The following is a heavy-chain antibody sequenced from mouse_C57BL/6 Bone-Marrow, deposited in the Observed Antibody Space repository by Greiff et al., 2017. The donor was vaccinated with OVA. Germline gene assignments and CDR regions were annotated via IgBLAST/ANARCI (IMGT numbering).Heavy chain of an antibody. CDR1: GYSITSGYY. D-gene: IGHD1-1*01. CDR2: ISYDGSN. Sequence: ESGPGLVKPSQSLSLTCSVTGYSITSGYYWNWIRQFPGNKLEWMGYISYDGSNNYNPSLKNRISITRDTSKNQFFLKLNSVTTEDTATYYCARALITTVVAHWYFDVWGTGTTVTVSS. V-gene: IGHV3-6*01. CDR3: ARALITTVVAHWYFDV. J-gene: IGHJ1*03.